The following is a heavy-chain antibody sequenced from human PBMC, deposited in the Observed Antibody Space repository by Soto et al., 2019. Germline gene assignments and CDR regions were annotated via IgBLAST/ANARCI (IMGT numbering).Heavy chain of an antibody. CDR3: ARDHNFGFILYAMDV. Sequence: QVQLVQSGAEVKKPGASVRVSCKASGYTFTSYSMHWVRQAPGQGLEWMGIINPSSGRTSYAQNFQCRVTMTSDTSTSIVYMAMSSLKSEDTAVYYCARDHNFGFILYAMDVWGQGTTVTVSS. J-gene: IGHJ6*02. D-gene: IGHD2-15*01. V-gene: IGHV1-46*01. CDR1: GYTFTSYS. CDR2: INPSSGRT.